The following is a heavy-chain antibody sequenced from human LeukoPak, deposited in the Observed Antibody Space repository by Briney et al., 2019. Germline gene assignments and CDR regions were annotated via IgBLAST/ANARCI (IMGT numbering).Heavy chain of an antibody. J-gene: IGHJ4*02. CDR1: GGSISSYY. D-gene: IGHD5-12*01. Sequence: SETLSLTCIVSGGSISSYYWSWIRQPAGKGLEWIGYIYYSGSTNYNPSLKSRVTISVDTSKNQFSLKLSSVTAADTAVYYCARGGSGYEGIDYWSQGTLVTVSS. CDR2: IYYSGST. CDR3: ARGGSGYEGIDY. V-gene: IGHV4-59*01.